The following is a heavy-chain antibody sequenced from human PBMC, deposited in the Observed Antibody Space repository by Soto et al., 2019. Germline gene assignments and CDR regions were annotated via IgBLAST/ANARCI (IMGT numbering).Heavy chain of an antibody. CDR3: AKAVYNWNDGCFDY. J-gene: IGHJ4*02. CDR2: ISYDGNNK. CDR1: GFTFSTYG. V-gene: IGHV3-30*18. D-gene: IGHD1-1*01. Sequence: QVQLVESGGGVVQPGRSLRLSCAASGFTFSTYGMHWVRQAPGKGLEWVAVISYDGNNKYYADSVTGRFTISRDNSTNTMYLQMSSMRAEDRVVYYCAKAVYNWNDGCFDYWGPGTLVTVSS.